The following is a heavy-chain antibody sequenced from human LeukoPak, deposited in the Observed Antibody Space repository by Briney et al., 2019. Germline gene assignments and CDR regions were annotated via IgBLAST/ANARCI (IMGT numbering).Heavy chain of an antibody. CDR1: GFPFSTYG. V-gene: IGHV3-30*02. CDR3: ASDQYRSSNWFDY. J-gene: IGHJ4*02. CDR2: IESDGSIK. D-gene: IGHD6-6*01. Sequence: GGSLRLSCAASGFPFSTYGMHWVRQAPGKGLEWVAFIESDGSIKNYADSVKGRFTISRDNFKNTLYLQMESLRDGDMAVYYCASDQYRSSNWFDYWGQGALVTVSS.